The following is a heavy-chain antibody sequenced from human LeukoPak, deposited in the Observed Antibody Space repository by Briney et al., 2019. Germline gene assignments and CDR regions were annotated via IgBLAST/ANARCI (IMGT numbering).Heavy chain of an antibody. CDR2: INPNNGDT. CDR3: ARTRGGYSYGYPGYFQH. CDR1: GYTFTGYY. V-gene: IGHV1-2*02. Sequence: ASVKVSCKASGYTFTGYYMHWVRQAPGQGLEWMGWINPNNGDTNYTQKFQGRVTMTRDTSINTAYMELSRLTSDDTAVYYCARTRGGYSYGYPGYFQHWGQGTLVTVSS. J-gene: IGHJ1*01. D-gene: IGHD5-18*01.